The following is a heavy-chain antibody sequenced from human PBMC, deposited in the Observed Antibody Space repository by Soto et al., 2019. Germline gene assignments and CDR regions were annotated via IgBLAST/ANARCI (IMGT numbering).Heavy chain of an antibody. J-gene: IGHJ3*01. CDR1: VVSFSGYY. Sequence: SKTLSLTCAFYVVSFSGYYWSWIRQPPGKGLEWIGEINHSGSTNYNPSLKSRVTISVDTYKNQFSLKLSSVTAADTAVYYCERGLYYYDSRGSWGQGKMVAV. V-gene: IGHV4-34*01. D-gene: IGHD3-22*01. CDR2: INHSGST. CDR3: ERGLYYYDSRGS.